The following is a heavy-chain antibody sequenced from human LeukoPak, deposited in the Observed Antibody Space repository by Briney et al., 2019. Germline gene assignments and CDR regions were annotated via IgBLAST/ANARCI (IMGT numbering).Heavy chain of an antibody. CDR1: GFTFSNYA. D-gene: IGHD2-15*01. CDR2: ISGSGGST. CDR3: ARQLGYCSDGDCYFDF. V-gene: IGHV3-23*01. Sequence: RGSLRLSCAASGFTFSNYAMSWVRQAPGRGLEWVSAISGSGGSTYSVDSVKGRFTISRDNPKNTLHLQMNSLRAEDTAVYHCARQLGYCSDGDCYFDFWGQGTLVTVSS. J-gene: IGHJ4*02.